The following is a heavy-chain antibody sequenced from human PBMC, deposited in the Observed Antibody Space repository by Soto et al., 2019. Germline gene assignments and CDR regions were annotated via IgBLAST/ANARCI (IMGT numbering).Heavy chain of an antibody. CDR3: ARHFSVDYFDY. CDR1: GDSITSNSYF. J-gene: IGHJ4*02. Sequence: SATLSLTCTVSGDSITSNSYFWAWIRQPPGKGLEWIGSIYYSGTTYYNPPLKSRVTISVDRSKNQFSLKLSSVTAAHTAVYYCARHFSVDYFDYWGQGALVTVSS. CDR2: IYYSGTT. V-gene: IGHV4-39*01.